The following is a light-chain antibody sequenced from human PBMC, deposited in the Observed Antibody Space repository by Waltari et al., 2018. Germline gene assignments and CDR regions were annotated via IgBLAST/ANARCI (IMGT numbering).Light chain of an antibody. Sequence: DIVMTQSPDSLALSLGETATSHCTSSQSVFYSSTNRNCLAWYQQKPGQPPKLLIYWASTRESGVPDRFIGSESGTDFTLTISSLQAEDVAVYYCQQCYNSPLTFGGGTKVAIK. CDR1: QSVFYSSTNRNC. CDR3: QQCYNSPLT. CDR2: WAS. J-gene: IGKJ4*01. V-gene: IGKV4-1*01.